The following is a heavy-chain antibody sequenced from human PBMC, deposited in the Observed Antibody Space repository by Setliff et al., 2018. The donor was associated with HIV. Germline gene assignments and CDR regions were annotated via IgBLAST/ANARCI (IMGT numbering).Heavy chain of an antibody. J-gene: IGHJ4*02. CDR1: GFSFSSYS. CDR3: ARDFCGSSCSSGYGYFDH. Sequence: PGGSLRLSCGASGFSFSSYSMNWVRQAPGKGLEWVSYISPSSTIIYYPDSVKGRFTTSRDNARNSLYLEMNSLRADDTAVYYCARDFCGSSCSSGYGYFDHWSQGTLVTVSS. CDR2: ISPSSTII. D-gene: IGHD2-15*01. V-gene: IGHV3-48*01.